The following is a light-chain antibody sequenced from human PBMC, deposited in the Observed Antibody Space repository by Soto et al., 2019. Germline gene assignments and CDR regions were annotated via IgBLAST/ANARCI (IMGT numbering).Light chain of an antibody. Sequence: EIVLTQSPGTLSLSPGGRATLSCRASQSVSSAYLAWYQHTPGQAPRLLIYGASTRATGIPDRFSGSGSGTDFSLTISRLGPEDFAVYYCQQYGSSPFTFGQGTRLEIK. CDR1: QSVSSAY. CDR2: GAS. V-gene: IGKV3-20*01. J-gene: IGKJ5*01. CDR3: QQYGSSPFT.